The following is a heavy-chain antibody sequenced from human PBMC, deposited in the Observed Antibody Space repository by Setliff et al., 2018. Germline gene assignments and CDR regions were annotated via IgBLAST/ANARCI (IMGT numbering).Heavy chain of an antibody. J-gene: IGHJ6*02. CDR3: AKDVSMLVVGHGMGV. D-gene: IGHD2-8*02. CDR1: GFTFSNYA. V-gene: IGHV3-23*03. Sequence: HPGGSLRLSCAASGFTFSNYAMNWVRQAPGKGLEWVSVIYSDGSSTYYGDSVRGRVTISRDNSENTLSLQTNSLRAEDTAVYYCAKDVSMLVVGHGMGVWGQGTTVTVSS. CDR2: IYSDGSST.